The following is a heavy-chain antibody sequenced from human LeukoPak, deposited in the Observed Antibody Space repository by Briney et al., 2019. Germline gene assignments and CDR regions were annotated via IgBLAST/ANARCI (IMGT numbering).Heavy chain of an antibody. D-gene: IGHD4-17*01. Sequence: SETLSLTCAVYGGSFSGYYWSWIRQPPGKGLEWIGEINHSGSTNYNPSLKSRVTISVDTSKNQFSLKLSSVTAADTAVYYCARGYGNFDYWGQGTLVTVSS. CDR1: GGSFSGYY. J-gene: IGHJ4*02. CDR3: ARGYGNFDY. CDR2: INHSGST. V-gene: IGHV4-34*01.